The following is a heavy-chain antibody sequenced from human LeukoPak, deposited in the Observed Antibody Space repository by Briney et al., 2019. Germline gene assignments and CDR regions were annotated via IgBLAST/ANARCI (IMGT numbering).Heavy chain of an antibody. D-gene: IGHD1-14*01. Sequence: SETLSLTCAVSGASIDSHSWWSWVRQPPGKGLEWIGEVYHSGSANYKPSLKSQVTISVDTSRNHFSLKLTSVTAADTAVYYCAYNRNFALDNWGQGTLVTVSS. CDR3: AYNRNFALDN. CDR2: VYHSGSA. CDR1: GASIDSHSW. V-gene: IGHV4/OR15-8*01. J-gene: IGHJ4*01.